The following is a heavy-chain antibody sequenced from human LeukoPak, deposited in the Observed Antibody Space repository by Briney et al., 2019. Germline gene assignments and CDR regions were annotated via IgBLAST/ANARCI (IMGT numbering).Heavy chain of an antibody. CDR1: GGSISSYY. CDR3: AISYYDILTGRKTTDY. D-gene: IGHD3-9*01. J-gene: IGHJ4*02. V-gene: IGHV4-4*07. CDR2: IYTSGST. Sequence: SETLSLTCTVSGGSISSYYWSWIRQPAGKGLEWIGRIYTSGSTNYNPSLKSRVTMSVDTSKNQFSLKLSSVTAADTAVYYCAISYYDILTGRKTTDYWGQGTLVTVSS.